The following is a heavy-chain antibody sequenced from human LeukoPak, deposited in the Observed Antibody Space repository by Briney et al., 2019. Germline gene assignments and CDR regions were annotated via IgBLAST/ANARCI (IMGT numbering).Heavy chain of an antibody. D-gene: IGHD6-13*01. V-gene: IGHV3-21*01. CDR2: ISSSSSYI. Sequence: GGSLRLSCVASGFSFNNYAMNWVRQAPGKGLEWVSSISSSSSYIYYADSVKGRFTISRDNAKNSLYLQMNSLRAEDTAVYYCAREQQLGYNWFDPWGQGTLVTVSS. CDR3: AREQQLGYNWFDP. CDR1: GFSFNNYA. J-gene: IGHJ5*02.